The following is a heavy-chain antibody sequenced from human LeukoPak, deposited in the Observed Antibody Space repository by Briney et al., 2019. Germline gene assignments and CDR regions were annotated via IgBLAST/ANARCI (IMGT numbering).Heavy chain of an antibody. J-gene: IGHJ4*02. Sequence: GGSLRLSCAASGFTFSTYAMTWVRQAPGQGLEWVSYVSNDDDTTYYADSVKGRFTISRDNVRDTLSLQMNSLRADDTAVYYCAKDRGGVGYFFDYWGQGALVTVSS. V-gene: IGHV3-23*01. CDR2: VSNDDDTT. D-gene: IGHD3-10*01. CDR1: GFTFSTYA. CDR3: AKDRGGVGYFFDY.